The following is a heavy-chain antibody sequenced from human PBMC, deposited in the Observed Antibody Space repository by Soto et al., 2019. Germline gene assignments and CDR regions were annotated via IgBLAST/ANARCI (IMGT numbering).Heavy chain of an antibody. V-gene: IGHV3-23*01. CDR1: GFTFSGYA. CDR2: ISGGGDAT. Sequence: EVQLLDSGGGLVQPGGSLRLSCAASGFTFSGYALTWVRQAPGKGLEWGSAISGGGDATFYADSVKGLFTISRDNSKNTLYLQMNTLRAENTAVYYCERKVSGSSCRQDLWYFDRWGRGTLVTVSS. D-gene: IGHD3-10*01. CDR3: ERKVSGSSCRQDLWYFDR. J-gene: IGHJ2*01.